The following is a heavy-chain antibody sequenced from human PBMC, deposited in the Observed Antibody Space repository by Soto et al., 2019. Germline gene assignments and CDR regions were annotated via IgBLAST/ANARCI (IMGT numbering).Heavy chain of an antibody. Sequence: GGSLRLSCAASGFTFSSYSMNWVRQAPGKGLEWVSSISSSSSYIYYADSVKGRFTISRDNAKNSLYLQMNSLRAEDTAVYYCARARSSKLRYFDWSQAEAFDIWGQGTMVTVSS. V-gene: IGHV3-21*01. CDR3: ARARSSKLRYFDWSQAEAFDI. J-gene: IGHJ3*02. D-gene: IGHD3-9*01. CDR1: GFTFSSYS. CDR2: ISSSSSYI.